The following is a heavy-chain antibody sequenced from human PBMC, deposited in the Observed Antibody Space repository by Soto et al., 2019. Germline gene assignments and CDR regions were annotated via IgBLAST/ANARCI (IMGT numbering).Heavy chain of an antibody. CDR2: IYYSGST. Sequence: ASETLSLTCTVSGGSISSSSYYWGWIRQPPGKGLEWIGSIYYSGSTYYNPSLKSRVTISVDTSKNQFSLKLSSVTAADTAVYYCARRVVGATWAFDIWGQGTMVTVSS. CDR1: GGSISSSSYY. V-gene: IGHV4-39*01. D-gene: IGHD1-26*01. J-gene: IGHJ3*02. CDR3: ARRVVGATWAFDI.